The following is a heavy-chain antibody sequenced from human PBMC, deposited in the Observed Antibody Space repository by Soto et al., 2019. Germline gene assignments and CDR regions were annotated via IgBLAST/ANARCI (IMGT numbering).Heavy chain of an antibody. CDR1: GFTFSSYE. J-gene: IGHJ3*02. V-gene: IGHV3-48*03. Sequence: EVQLVESGGGLVQPGGSLRLSCAASGFTFSSYEMNWVRQAPGKGLEWVSYISSSGSTIYYADSVKGRFTISRDNAKKSQYLKMNSLRAEDTAVYYCARGVGDYGGNSGAFDIWGQGTMVTVSS. D-gene: IGHD4-17*01. CDR3: ARGVGDYGGNSGAFDI. CDR2: ISSSGSTI.